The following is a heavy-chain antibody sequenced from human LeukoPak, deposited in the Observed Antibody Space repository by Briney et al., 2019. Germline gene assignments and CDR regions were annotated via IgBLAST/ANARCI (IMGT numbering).Heavy chain of an antibody. J-gene: IGHJ5*02. CDR3: ARDYDFWSGYFLRKGFDP. Sequence: GGSLRLSCAASGFIFSNYWMSWVRQAPGKGLEWVANIKQDGSDKYYVDSVKGRFTISRDNGKNSLYLEMNSLRSEDTAVYYCARDYDFWSGYFLRKGFDPWGQGTLVTVSS. CDR1: GFIFSNYW. CDR2: IKQDGSDK. V-gene: IGHV3-7*03. D-gene: IGHD3-3*01.